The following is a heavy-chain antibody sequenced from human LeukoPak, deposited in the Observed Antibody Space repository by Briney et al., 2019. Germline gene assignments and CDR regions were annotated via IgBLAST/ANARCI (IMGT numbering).Heavy chain of an antibody. CDR2: IYPGDSET. D-gene: IGHD6-19*01. Sequence: HGESLKISCKGSGYSFTSYGIAWVRQMPGKGLEWMGIIYPGDSETRYSPSFHGPATISADKSISPSYLQWSSLKAADTAMYYCARRIAVSATFDYWGQGTLVTVSS. CDR1: GYSFTSYG. J-gene: IGHJ4*02. V-gene: IGHV5-51*01. CDR3: ARRIAVSATFDY.